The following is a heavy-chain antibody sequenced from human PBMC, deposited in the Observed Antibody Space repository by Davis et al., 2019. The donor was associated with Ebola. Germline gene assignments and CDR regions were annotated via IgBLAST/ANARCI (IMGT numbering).Heavy chain of an antibody. D-gene: IGHD1-7*01. J-gene: IGHJ4*02. CDR1: GFSLSTRGVG. CDR2: IYWDDVR. CDR3: AHKRDWDYYLDY. Sequence: SGPTLVKPTQTLTLTCTFSGFSLSTRGVGVGWVRQPPGKALEWLAFIYWDDVRRYSPSLKNRLTITKDTSNTQVVLTMTNVDPVDTATYYCAHKRDWDYYLDYWGQGTLVTVFS. V-gene: IGHV2-5*02.